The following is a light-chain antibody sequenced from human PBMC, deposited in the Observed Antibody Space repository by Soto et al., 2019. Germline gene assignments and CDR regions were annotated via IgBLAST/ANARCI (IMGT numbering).Light chain of an antibody. J-gene: IGKJ3*01. CDR3: QHSGSALST. V-gene: IGKV3-20*01. Sequence: EIVLTQSPGTLSLSPGERATLSCRASQSFSSSYLAWYQQKPGQAPRLLIYGASSRATGIPDRFSGSGSGTDFTLTISSLEPEDFAVYYCQHSGSALSTLGPGTKVDIK. CDR2: GAS. CDR1: QSFSSSY.